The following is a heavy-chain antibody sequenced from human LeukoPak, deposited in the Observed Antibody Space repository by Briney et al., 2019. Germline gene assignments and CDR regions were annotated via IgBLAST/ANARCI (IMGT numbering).Heavy chain of an antibody. CDR1: GFTFSSYA. D-gene: IGHD3-22*01. CDR2: ISYDGSNK. V-gene: IGHV3-30*04. CDR3: AREDDSSGLTSY. J-gene: IGHJ4*02. Sequence: PGGSLRLSCAASGFTFSSYAMHWVRQAPGKGLEWVAVISYDGSNKYYADSVKGRFTISRDNSKNTLYLQMNSLRAEDTAVYCCAREDDSSGLTSYWGQGTLVTVSS.